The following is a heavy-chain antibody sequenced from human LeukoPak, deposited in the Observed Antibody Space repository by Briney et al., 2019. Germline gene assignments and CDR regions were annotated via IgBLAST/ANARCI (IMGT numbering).Heavy chain of an antibody. V-gene: IGHV3-33*01. CDR3: AREGSPPYYYYGMDV. Sequence: GGSLRLSCAASGFTFSSYVMHWVRQAPGKGLEWVAVIWYDGSNKYYADSVKGRFTISRDNSKNTLYLQMNSLRAEDTAVYYCAREGSPPYYYYGMDVWGQGTTVTVSS. CDR1: GFTFSSYV. J-gene: IGHJ6*02. CDR2: IWYDGSNK.